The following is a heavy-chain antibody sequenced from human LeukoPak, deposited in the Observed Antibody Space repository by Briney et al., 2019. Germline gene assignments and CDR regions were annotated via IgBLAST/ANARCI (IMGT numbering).Heavy chain of an antibody. CDR2: TSGSGGST. J-gene: IGHJ4*02. CDR1: GFTFSNYA. D-gene: IGHD2-15*01. CDR3: AKNGGSQCYSHLDS. V-gene: IGHV3-23*01. Sequence: PGKSLRLSCAASGFTFSNYAMSWVRQAPGKGLEWVSGTSGSGGSTYYAGSVKGRFTISRDNSKNTLYLQMNSLRVEDTAVYYCAKNGGSQCYSHLDSWGQGTLVTVSS.